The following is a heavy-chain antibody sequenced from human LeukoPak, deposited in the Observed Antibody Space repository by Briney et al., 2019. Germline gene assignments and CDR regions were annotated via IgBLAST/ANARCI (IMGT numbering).Heavy chain of an antibody. D-gene: IGHD6-13*01. V-gene: IGHV4-34*01. CDR2: INHSGST. J-gene: IGHJ4*02. Sequence: SETLSLTCTVSGGSISSYYWSWIRQPPGKGLEWIGEINHSGSTNYNPSLKSRVTISVDTSKNQFSLKLSSVTAADTAVYYCARARRQQLVSWGQGTLVTVSS. CDR3: ARARRQQLVS. CDR1: GGSISSYY.